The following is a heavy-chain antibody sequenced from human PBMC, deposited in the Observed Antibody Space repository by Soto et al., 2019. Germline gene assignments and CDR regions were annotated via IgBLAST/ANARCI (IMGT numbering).Heavy chain of an antibody. CDR3: ERVAVGTNYFDY. Sequence: QVQLQESGPGLVKPSETLSLTCTVSGGSISSYYWSWIRQPQGKGLEWIGYFYYSGSTNYNPSLKSRVTISVDTSKNQFSLKMSSVTAADTAVYYCERVAVGTNYFDYWGQGTLVTVSS. D-gene: IGHD1-26*01. V-gene: IGHV4-59*01. J-gene: IGHJ4*02. CDR1: GGSISSYY. CDR2: FYYSGST.